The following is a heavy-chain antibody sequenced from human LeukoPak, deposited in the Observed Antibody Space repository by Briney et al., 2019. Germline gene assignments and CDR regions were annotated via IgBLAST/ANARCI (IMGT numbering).Heavy chain of an antibody. V-gene: IGHV3-21*01. CDR3: ARDGWDLLLPSYYSSGMAA. CDR2: ISSSSSYI. CDR1: GFTFSSYS. Sequence: KSGGSLRLSCAASGFTFSSYSMNWVRQAPGKGLEWVSSISSSSSYIYYADSVKGRFTISRDNAKNSLYLQMNSLRAEDTAVYYWARDGWDLLLPSYYSSGMAAGGKGPPGPVS. D-gene: IGHD1-26*01. J-gene: IGHJ6*04.